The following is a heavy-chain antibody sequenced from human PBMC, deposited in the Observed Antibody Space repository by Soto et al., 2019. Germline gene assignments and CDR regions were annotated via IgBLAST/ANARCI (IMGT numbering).Heavy chain of an antibody. CDR2: IYYSGST. Sequence: SETLSLTCTVSGGSVSSGSYYWSWIRQPPGKGLEWIGYIYYSGSTNYNPSLKSRVTISVDTSKNQFSLKLSSVTAADTAVYYCASLRDILTGYSWGYYYYGMDVWGQGTTVTVSS. CDR1: GGSVSSGSYY. D-gene: IGHD3-9*01. J-gene: IGHJ6*02. V-gene: IGHV4-61*01. CDR3: ASLRDILTGYSWGYYYYGMDV.